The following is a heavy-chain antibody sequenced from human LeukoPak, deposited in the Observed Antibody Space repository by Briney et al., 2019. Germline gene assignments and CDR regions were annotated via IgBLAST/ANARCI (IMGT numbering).Heavy chain of an antibody. CDR1: GFTFSSYG. Sequence: GGSLRLSCAASGFTFSSYGMHLVRQAPRRGLEWVAVISYDGSNKYYADSVKGRFTISRDSSKNTVFLQMNGLRGDDTAVYYCAKESTAAFPDYWGQGTLVTVSS. V-gene: IGHV3-30*18. CDR2: ISYDGSNK. J-gene: IGHJ4*02. CDR3: AKESTAAFPDY. D-gene: IGHD6-13*01.